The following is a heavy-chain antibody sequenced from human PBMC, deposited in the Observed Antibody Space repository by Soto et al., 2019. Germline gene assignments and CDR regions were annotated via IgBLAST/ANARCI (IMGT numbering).Heavy chain of an antibody. V-gene: IGHV3-30-3*01. J-gene: IGHJ6*02. Sequence: GGSLRLSCAASGFTFSSYAMHWVRQAPGKGLEWVAVISYDGSNKYYADSVKGRFTISRDNSKNTLYLQMNSLRAEDTAVYYCARDLRKKVRGHYGMDVWGQGTTVTVSS. CDR2: ISYDGSNK. CDR3: ARDLRKKVRGHYGMDV. D-gene: IGHD3-10*01. CDR1: GFTFSSYA.